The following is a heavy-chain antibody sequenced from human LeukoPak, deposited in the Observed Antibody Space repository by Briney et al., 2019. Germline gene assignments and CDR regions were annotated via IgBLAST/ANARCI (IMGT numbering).Heavy chain of an antibody. J-gene: IGHJ4*02. CDR2: INPNSGGT. D-gene: IGHD3-22*01. V-gene: IGHV1-2*02. Sequence: ASVKVSCKASGYTFTGYYMHWVRQAPGQGLEWMGWINPNSGGTNYAQKFQGRVTMTRDTSISTAYMELSRLRSDDTAVYYCARERYYYDSSGWIDYWGQGTLVTVSS. CDR3: ARERYYYDSSGWIDY. CDR1: GYTFTGYY.